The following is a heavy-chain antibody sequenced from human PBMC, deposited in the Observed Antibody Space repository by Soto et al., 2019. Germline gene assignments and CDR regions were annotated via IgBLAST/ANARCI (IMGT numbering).Heavy chain of an antibody. CDR1: GFTFSSYA. D-gene: IGHD3-10*01. J-gene: IGHJ4*02. Sequence: GGSLRLSCAASGFTFSSYAMSWVRQAPGKGLEWVSAISGRGGSTYYADSGKGRFTISRDNSKNTLYLQMNSLRAEDTAVYYCAKDGTYYYGSANDYWGQGTLVTVSS. V-gene: IGHV3-23*01. CDR3: AKDGTYYYGSANDY. CDR2: ISGRGGST.